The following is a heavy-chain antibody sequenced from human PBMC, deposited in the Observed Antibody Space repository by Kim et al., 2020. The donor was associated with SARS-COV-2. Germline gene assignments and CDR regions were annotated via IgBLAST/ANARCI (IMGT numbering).Heavy chain of an antibody. CDR2: INDSGST. CDR1: GESFIGHL. V-gene: IGHV4-34*01. J-gene: IGHJ6*02. Sequence: SETLSLTCAVYGESFIGHLWTWIRQAPGKGLEWIGEINDSGSTNYKPSLKSRVTISVDTSNNQFSLKLSSVTAADTAVYYCARVSGVWSYYYYFIMDVWGQGTTVTVSS. CDR3: ARVSGVWSYYYYFIMDV. D-gene: IGHD3-10*01.